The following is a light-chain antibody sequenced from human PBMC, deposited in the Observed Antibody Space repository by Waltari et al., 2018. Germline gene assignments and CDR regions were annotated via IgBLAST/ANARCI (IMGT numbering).Light chain of an antibody. CDR1: QSISSW. J-gene: IGKJ2*01. CDR2: AAS. Sequence: DIQMTQSPSTLSASVGDRVTITCRASQSISSWLAWYQQKPGKAPKLLIYAASTLETGVPSRFSGSGSGTEFILSISSLQPDDFATYYCQQYNTYHYTFGQGTKLEIK. CDR3: QQYNTYHYT. V-gene: IGKV1-5*03.